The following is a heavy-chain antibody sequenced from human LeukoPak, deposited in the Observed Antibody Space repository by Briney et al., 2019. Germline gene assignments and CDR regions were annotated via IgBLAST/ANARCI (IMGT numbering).Heavy chain of an antibody. CDR2: LYYSGST. CDR1: GGSISSSSYY. Sequence: PSETLSLTCTVSGGSISSSSYYWGWLRQPPGKGLEWIGSLYYSGSTYYNPSLKSRVTISVDTSKNQFSLKLSSVTAADTAVYYCARQTAYCGGDSYSEDMDVWGKGTTVTVSS. D-gene: IGHD2-21*02. J-gene: IGHJ6*03. CDR3: ARQTAYCGGDSYSEDMDV. V-gene: IGHV4-39*01.